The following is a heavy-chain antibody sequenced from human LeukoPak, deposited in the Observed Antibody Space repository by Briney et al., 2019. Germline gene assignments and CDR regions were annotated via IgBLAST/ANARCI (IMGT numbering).Heavy chain of an antibody. CDR1: GFTFSTYG. J-gene: IGHJ4*02. Sequence: GGTLRLSCAASGFTFSTYGMIWVRQAPGKGLEWVSGISGSDVTTYSAVSVKGRFTISRDNSKNTLYLHMSSLRDEDTARYYCAREVRYYEILTGYSATYHFDSWGQGTLVTVSS. V-gene: IGHV3-23*01. D-gene: IGHD3-9*01. CDR2: ISGSDVTT. CDR3: AREVRYYEILTGYSATYHFDS.